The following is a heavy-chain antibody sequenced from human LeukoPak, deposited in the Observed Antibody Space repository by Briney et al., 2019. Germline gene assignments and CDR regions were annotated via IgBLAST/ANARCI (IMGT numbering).Heavy chain of an antibody. J-gene: IGHJ1*01. CDR2: IIPILGIA. CDR1: GGTFSSYA. D-gene: IGHD2-2*01. V-gene: IGHV1-69*04. Sequence: SVKVSCTASGGTFSSYAISWVRQAPGQGLEWMGRIIPILGIANYAQKFQGRVTITADKSTSTAYMELSSLRSEDTAVYYCARRYCSSTSCYLDAEYFQHWGQGTLVTVSS. CDR3: ARRYCSSTSCYLDAEYFQH.